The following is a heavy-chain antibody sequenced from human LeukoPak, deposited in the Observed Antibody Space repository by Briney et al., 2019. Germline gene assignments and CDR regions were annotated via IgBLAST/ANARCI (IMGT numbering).Heavy chain of an antibody. Sequence: GGSLRLSCAASGFNFNDYAMHWVRQAPGKGLEWVSLISWDGGSTYYTDSVKGRFTISRDNSKNSLYLQMNSLRTDDTALLYCARVGYSSSWVFDYWGQGTLVTVSS. CDR3: ARVGYSSSWVFDY. V-gene: IGHV3-43D*03. J-gene: IGHJ4*02. D-gene: IGHD6-13*01. CDR2: ISWDGGST. CDR1: GFNFNDYA.